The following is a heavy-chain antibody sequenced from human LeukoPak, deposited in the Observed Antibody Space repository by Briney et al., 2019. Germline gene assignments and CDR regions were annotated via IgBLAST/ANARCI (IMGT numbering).Heavy chain of an antibody. CDR1: VFSLSTYA. Sequence: GGSLRLSCAAPVFSLSTYALSWVRQAPGGGLEWVAAKSGSGDKTYHADSVKGRFTISKDNSENRLSLQMDSLRAEDTAVYFCAKDTTAWWYHRAYMNVWGKGTTVTVSS. V-gene: IGHV3-23*01. J-gene: IGHJ6*03. D-gene: IGHD2-15*01. CDR2: KSGSGDKT. CDR3: AKDTTAWWYHRAYMNV.